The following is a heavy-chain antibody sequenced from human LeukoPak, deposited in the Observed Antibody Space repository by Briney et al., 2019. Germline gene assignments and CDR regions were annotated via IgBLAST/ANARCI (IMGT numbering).Heavy chain of an antibody. J-gene: IGHJ4*02. Sequence: ASVKVSCKASGYTFTSYDINWVRQAPGQGLKWMGWMNPNSGNTGYAQKFQGRVTMTRNTSITTAYMELSSLRSDDTAVYYCARDSRFGEYHFDYWGQGTLVTVSS. V-gene: IGHV1-8*01. D-gene: IGHD3-10*01. CDR1: GYTFTSYD. CDR2: MNPNSGNT. CDR3: ARDSRFGEYHFDY.